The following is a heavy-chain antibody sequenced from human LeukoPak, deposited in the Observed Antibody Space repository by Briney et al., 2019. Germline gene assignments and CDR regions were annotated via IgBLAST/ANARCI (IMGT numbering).Heavy chain of an antibody. V-gene: IGHV4-34*01. D-gene: IGHD6-13*01. CDR3: ARDWVRGVSSSWYSVSRRSYFDY. J-gene: IGHJ4*02. CDR1: GGSFSGYY. Sequence: PSETLSLTCAAYGGSFSGYYWSWIRQPPGRGLEWIGEINNSGSTNYNPSLKSRVTISVDTSKNQFSLKLSSVTAADTAVYYCARDWVRGVSSSWYSVSRRSYFDYWGQGTLVTVSS. CDR2: INNSGST.